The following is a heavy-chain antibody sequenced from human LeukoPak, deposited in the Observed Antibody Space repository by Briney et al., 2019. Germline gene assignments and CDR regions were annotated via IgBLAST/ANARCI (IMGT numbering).Heavy chain of an antibody. CDR1: GFTFSSYA. CDR3: ARAGPDYGDYFF. CDR2: ISYDGSNK. D-gene: IGHD4-17*01. Sequence: GGSLRLSCAASGFTFSSYAMYWVRQAPGKGLEWVAVISYDGSNKYYADSVKGRFTISRDNSKNTLYLQINSLRAEDTAVYYCARAGPDYGDYFFWGQGTLVTVSS. J-gene: IGHJ4*02. V-gene: IGHV3-30*01.